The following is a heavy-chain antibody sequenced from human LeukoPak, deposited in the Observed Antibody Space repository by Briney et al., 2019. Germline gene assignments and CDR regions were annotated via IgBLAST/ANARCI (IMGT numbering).Heavy chain of an antibody. CDR1: GFIFSSYA. J-gene: IGHJ4*02. V-gene: IGHV3-23*01. CDR2: ISGSGGST. Sequence: GGSLRLSCAASGFIFSSYAMSWVRQAPGKGLEWVSAISGSGGSTYYADSVKGRFTISRDNSKNTLYLQMNSLRAEDTAVYYCAKIPGGYSSSHFDYWGQGTLVTVSS. D-gene: IGHD6-13*01. CDR3: AKIPGGYSSSHFDY.